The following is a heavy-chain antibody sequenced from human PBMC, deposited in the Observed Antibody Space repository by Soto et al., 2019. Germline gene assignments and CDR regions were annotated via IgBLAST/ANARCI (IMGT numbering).Heavy chain of an antibody. Sequence: SETLSLTCAVYGGSFSGYYWSWIRQPPGKGLEWIGEINHSGSTNYNPSLKSRVTISVDRSKNQFSLKLSSVTAADTAVYYCARRGGYDSSGYRAYYFDYWGQGTLVTVSS. J-gene: IGHJ4*02. V-gene: IGHV4-34*01. CDR3: ARRGGYDSSGYRAYYFDY. CDR2: INHSGST. D-gene: IGHD3-22*01. CDR1: GGSFSGYY.